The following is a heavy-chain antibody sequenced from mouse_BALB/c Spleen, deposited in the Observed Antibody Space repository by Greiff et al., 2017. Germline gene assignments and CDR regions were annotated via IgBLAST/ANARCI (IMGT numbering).Heavy chain of an antibody. Sequence: EVKLLESGGGLVQPGGSLKLSCAASGFDFSRYWMSWVRQAPGKGLEWIGEINPDSSTINYTPSLKDKFIISRDNAKNTLYLQMSKVRSEDTALYYCARRGGSSYNAMDYWGQGTSVTVSS. CDR1: GFDFSRYW. CDR2: INPDSSTI. CDR3: ARRGGSSYNAMDY. J-gene: IGHJ4*01. D-gene: IGHD1-1*01. V-gene: IGHV4-1*02.